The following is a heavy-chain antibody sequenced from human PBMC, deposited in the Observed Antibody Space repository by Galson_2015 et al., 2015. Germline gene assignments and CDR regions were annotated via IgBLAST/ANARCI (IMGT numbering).Heavy chain of an antibody. J-gene: IGHJ4*02. CDR1: GFTFSSYG. CDR3: ARDSAPRHIQPIDY. CDR2: ISYDGSNK. D-gene: IGHD5-18*01. Sequence: SLRLSCAASGFTFSSYGMHWVRQAPGKGLEWVAVISYDGSNKYYADSVKGRFTISRDNSKNTLYLQMNSLRAEDTAVYYCARDSAPRHIQPIDYWGQGTLVTVSS. V-gene: IGHV3-30*03.